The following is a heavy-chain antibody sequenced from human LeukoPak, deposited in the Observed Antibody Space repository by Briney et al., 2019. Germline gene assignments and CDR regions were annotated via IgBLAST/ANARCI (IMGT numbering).Heavy chain of an antibody. CDR2: IYSGGST. J-gene: IGHJ6*02. Sequence: GGSLRLSCAASGFTVSSNYMSWVRQAPGKGLEWVSVIYSGGSTYYADSVKGRFTISRDNSKNTLYLQMNSLRAEDTAVYYCARDSYSTNYYYGMDVWGQGTTVTVSS. D-gene: IGHD4-11*01. V-gene: IGHV3-66*01. CDR1: GFTVSSNY. CDR3: ARDSYSTNYYYGMDV.